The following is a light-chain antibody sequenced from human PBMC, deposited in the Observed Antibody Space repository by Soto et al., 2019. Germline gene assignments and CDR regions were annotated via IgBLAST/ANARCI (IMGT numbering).Light chain of an antibody. CDR2: GAS. CDR1: QIINTY. V-gene: IGKV1-39*01. J-gene: IGKJ2*01. CDR3: QQSYSSLYT. Sequence: DIQMTQSPSSLSASVGDRVTITCRASQIINTYLNWYQQKPGKPPKLLIFGASSLRSGVQSRFSGTGYGTDFTLTINSLQPDDFPTYYCQQSYSSLYTFGQWTKLEIK.